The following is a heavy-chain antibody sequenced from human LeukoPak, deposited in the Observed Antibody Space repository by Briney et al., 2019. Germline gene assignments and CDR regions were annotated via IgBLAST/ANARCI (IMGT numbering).Heavy chain of an antibody. J-gene: IGHJ4*02. CDR2: MNPDIGNT. Sequence: ASVKVSCKASGYTFPNYDINWVRQATGQGLEWMGWMNPDIGNTAYVQKFQGRVTMTMNTSISTAYMELSSLRSEDTGVYYCARSLSLVRGVIHYFDNWGQGTLATVSS. V-gene: IGHV1-8*01. CDR1: GYTFPNYD. D-gene: IGHD3-10*01. CDR3: ARSLSLVRGVIHYFDN.